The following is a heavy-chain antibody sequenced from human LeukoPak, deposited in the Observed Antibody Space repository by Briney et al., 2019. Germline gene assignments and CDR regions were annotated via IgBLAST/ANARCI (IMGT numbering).Heavy chain of an antibody. J-gene: IGHJ5*02. CDR1: GFTFSSYS. CDR3: ARDGEIVVVPAAIVLLGNWFDP. Sequence: GGSLRLSCAASGFTFSSYSMNWVRQAPGKGLEWVSSISSSSSYIYYADSVKGRFTISRDNAKNSLYLQMNSLRAEDTAVYYCARDGEIVVVPAAIVLLGNWFDPWGQGTLVTVSS. CDR2: ISSSSSYI. D-gene: IGHD2-2*02. V-gene: IGHV3-21*01.